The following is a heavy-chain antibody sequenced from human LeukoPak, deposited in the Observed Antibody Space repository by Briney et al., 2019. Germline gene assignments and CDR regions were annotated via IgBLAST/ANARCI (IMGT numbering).Heavy chain of an antibody. CDR2: IYSDTS. Sequence: GGSLRLSCAAYGVTVSNNYMGWVRQAPGKGLEWVSLIYSDTSSYADSVKGRFTISRDNSKNTVYLHMNSLRAEDMAVYYCARLAAGGPSDYWGQGALVTVSS. CDR1: GVTVSNNY. D-gene: IGHD6-13*01. J-gene: IGHJ4*02. V-gene: IGHV3-66*04. CDR3: ARLAAGGPSDY.